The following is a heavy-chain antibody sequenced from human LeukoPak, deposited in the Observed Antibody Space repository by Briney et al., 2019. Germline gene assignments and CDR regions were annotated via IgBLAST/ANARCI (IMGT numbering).Heavy chain of an antibody. CDR1: GFTFSTSW. J-gene: IGHJ4*02. V-gene: IGHV3-7*01. CDR3: ARPRVPDS. CDR2: IKQDGSKT. Sequence: GGSPRLSCAASGFTFSTSWMSWVRQASGKGLEWVANIKQDGSKTNYVDSVKGRFTISRDNAKNSLYLQMNSLRAEDTAVYYCARPRVPDSWGQGTLVTVSS.